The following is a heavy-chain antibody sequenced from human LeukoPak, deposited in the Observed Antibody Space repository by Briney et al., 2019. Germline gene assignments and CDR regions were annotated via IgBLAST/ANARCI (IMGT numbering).Heavy chain of an antibody. CDR3: AQDHCSGGRCSGNPGY. Sequence: GGSLRLSCTASGFTFSSYGMHSVRQAPGKGLEWVAFTRSDGGDKRYADSVKGRFTISRDNSKNTLYLQLNSLRAEDTAVYYCAQDHCSGGRCSGNPGYWGQGTLVTVSS. D-gene: IGHD2-15*01. V-gene: IGHV3-30*02. CDR2: TRSDGGDK. CDR1: GFTFSSYG. J-gene: IGHJ4*02.